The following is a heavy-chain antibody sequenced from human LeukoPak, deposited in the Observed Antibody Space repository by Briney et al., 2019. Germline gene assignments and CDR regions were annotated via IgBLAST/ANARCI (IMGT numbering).Heavy chain of an antibody. CDR2: IYTSGST. CDR3: AHTHTYYYDSSGYNDAFDI. J-gene: IGHJ3*02. V-gene: IGHV4-61*02. CDR1: GGSISSGSYY. Sequence: RTSETLSLTCTVSGGSISSGSYYGGSTRQPAGKGLEWIGRIYTSGSTNYNPSLKSRVTISVDTSKNQFSLKLSSVTAADTAVYYCAHTHTYYYDSSGYNDAFDIWGRGTMDSVSS. D-gene: IGHD3-22*01.